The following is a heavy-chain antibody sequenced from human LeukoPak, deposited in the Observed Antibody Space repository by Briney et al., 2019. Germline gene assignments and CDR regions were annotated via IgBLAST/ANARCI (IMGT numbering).Heavy chain of an antibody. CDR3: AREGGYSYGPELDY. CDR1: GGSISSYY. J-gene: IGHJ4*02. V-gene: IGHV4-59*01. D-gene: IGHD5-18*01. Sequence: SETLSLTCTVSGGSISSYYWSWIRQPPGKGLEWIGYIYYSGSTNYNPSLKSRVTISVDTSKNQFSLKLSSVTAADTAVYYCAREGGYSYGPELDYWGQGTLVTVSS. CDR2: IYYSGST.